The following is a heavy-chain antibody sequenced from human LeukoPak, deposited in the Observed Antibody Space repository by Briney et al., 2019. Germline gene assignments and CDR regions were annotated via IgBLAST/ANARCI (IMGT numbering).Heavy chain of an antibody. CDR2: VSSDGTT. V-gene: IGHV4-59*08. J-gene: IGHJ4*02. D-gene: IGHD2-15*01. CDR1: GVSVTTSF. Sequence: PSETLSLTCSVSGVSVTTSFWNWIRQSPGKGLEWLGYVSSDGTTNYTPALRSRLIMSVDTAKNDISLILTSVTAADTAIYYCARRDCVLDRCYDHWGRGTLVTVSS. CDR3: ARRDCVLDRCYDH.